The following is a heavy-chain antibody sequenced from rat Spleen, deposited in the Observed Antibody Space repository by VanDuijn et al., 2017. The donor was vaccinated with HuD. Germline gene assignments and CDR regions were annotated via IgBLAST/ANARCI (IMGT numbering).Heavy chain of an antibody. CDR2: INSAGST. J-gene: IGHJ3*01. D-gene: IGHD1-11*01. CDR1: GYSITSSYR. Sequence: VQLTESGPGLVKPSQSLSLTCSVTGYSITSSYRWNWIRKFPGNKLEWMGYINSAGSTNYNPSHKSRISITRDTSRNQFFLQVNSVTAEDTSTYYCARSEGVHYNLPFASWGQGTLVTVSS. CDR3: ARSEGVHYNLPFAS. V-gene: IGHV3-3*01.